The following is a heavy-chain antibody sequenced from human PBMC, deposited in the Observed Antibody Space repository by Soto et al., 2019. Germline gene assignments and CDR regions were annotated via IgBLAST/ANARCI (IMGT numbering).Heavy chain of an antibody. V-gene: IGHV3-48*03. Sequence: WGSLRLSCAASGFTFSSYEMNWVRQAPGKGLEWVSYISSSGSTIYYADSVKGRFTISRDNAKNSLYLQMNSLRAEDTAVYYCARVPEDMGYWGQGTLVTVSS. CDR3: ARVPEDMGY. D-gene: IGHD3-10*01. CDR2: ISSSGSTI. CDR1: GFTFSSYE. J-gene: IGHJ4*02.